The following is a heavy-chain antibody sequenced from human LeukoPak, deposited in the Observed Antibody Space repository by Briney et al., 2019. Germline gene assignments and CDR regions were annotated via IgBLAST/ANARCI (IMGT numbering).Heavy chain of an antibody. J-gene: IGHJ4*02. D-gene: IGHD5-12*01. Sequence: GGSLRLSCAASGFTFSSYGMHWVRQAPGKGLEWVAVIWYDGSNKYYADSVKGRFTISRDNSKNTLYLQMNSLRAEDTAAYYCARDYQDIVATSLAYWGQGTLVTVSS. CDR2: IWYDGSNK. CDR3: ARDYQDIVATSLAY. V-gene: IGHV3-33*01. CDR1: GFTFSSYG.